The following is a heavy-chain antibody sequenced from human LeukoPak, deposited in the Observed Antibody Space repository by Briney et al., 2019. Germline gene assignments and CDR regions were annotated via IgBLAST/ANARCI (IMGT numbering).Heavy chain of an antibody. Sequence: GASVKVSCKASGYSFTYYYIHWVRQAPGQGLEWMGRINPNSGGTNYAQKFQGRVTMTRDTSISIAYMELSRLRSDDTAVYYCARVEYYYDSSGYSFLNYWGQGTLITVSS. CDR3: ARVEYYYDSSGYSFLNY. D-gene: IGHD3-22*01. CDR2: INPNSGGT. CDR1: GYSFTYYY. V-gene: IGHV1-2*06. J-gene: IGHJ4*02.